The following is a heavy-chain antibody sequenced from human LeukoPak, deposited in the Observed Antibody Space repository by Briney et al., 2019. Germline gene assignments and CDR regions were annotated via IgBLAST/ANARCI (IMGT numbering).Heavy chain of an antibody. CDR1: GFTFSSYA. Sequence: GGSLRLSCAASGFTFSSYAMSWGRQAPGKGLEWVSAISGSGGSTYYADSVKGRFTIAKDNSKNTLYLQMNSLRAEDTAVYYCARDERTDSSGYYSDAFDIWGQGTMVTVSS. CDR2: ISGSGGST. V-gene: IGHV3-23*01. CDR3: ARDERTDSSGYYSDAFDI. J-gene: IGHJ3*02. D-gene: IGHD3-22*01.